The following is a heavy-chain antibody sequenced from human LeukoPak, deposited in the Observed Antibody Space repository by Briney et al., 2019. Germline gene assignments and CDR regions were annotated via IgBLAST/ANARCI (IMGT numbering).Heavy chain of an antibody. CDR1: GYTFTSYD. V-gene: IGHV1-8*01. CDR3: ASNYGSGSYYRFERVGFDP. Sequence: ASVKVSCQASGYTFTSYDINGVRQATGKGLEWMGWMNPNSGNTGYAQKFQGRVTMTRNTSISTAYMELSSLRSEDTAVYYCASNYGSGSYYRFERVGFDPWGQGTLVTVSS. D-gene: IGHD3-10*01. CDR2: MNPNSGNT. J-gene: IGHJ5*02.